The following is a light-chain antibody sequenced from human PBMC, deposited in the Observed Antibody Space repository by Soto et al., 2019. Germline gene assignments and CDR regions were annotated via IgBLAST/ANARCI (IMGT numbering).Light chain of an antibody. CDR2: GAS. J-gene: IGKJ4*01. V-gene: IGKV3-20*01. CDR3: QQYGSSPLT. CDR1: QSVNNNY. Sequence: EIVLTQSPGTLSLSPGERATLSCRASQSVNNNYLAWYQQKPGQAPRLLIYGASSRATGIPDRFSGGGSGTDFTLTISRLEPEDFAIYYCQQYGSSPLTFGGGTKVEIK.